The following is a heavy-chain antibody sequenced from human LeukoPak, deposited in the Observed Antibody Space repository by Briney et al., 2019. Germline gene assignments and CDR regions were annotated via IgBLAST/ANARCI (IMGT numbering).Heavy chain of an antibody. J-gene: IGHJ4*02. V-gene: IGHV1-18*01. CDR1: GYTFTSYG. Sequence: ASVKVSCKASGYTFTSYGISWVRQAPGQGLEWMGWISAYHGNTNYAQKLQGRVTMTTDTSTTTAYMELRSPRSDDTAVYYCARLVFYQYYFDYWGQGTLVTVSS. CDR2: ISAYHGNT. D-gene: IGHD5/OR15-5a*01. CDR3: ARLVFYQYYFDY.